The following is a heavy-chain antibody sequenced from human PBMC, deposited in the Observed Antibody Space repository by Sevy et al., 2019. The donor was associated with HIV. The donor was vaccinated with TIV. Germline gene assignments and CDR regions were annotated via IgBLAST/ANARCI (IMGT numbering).Heavy chain of an antibody. V-gene: IGHV3-23*01. D-gene: IGHD2-2*01. CDR3: AKTINSGGGVVPAANYYYYGLDV. CDR2: INGKGRST. Sequence: GGSLKLSCAASVFTFSGYARNWVRQAPGKGLEWVSAINGKGRSTHYADSVEGRFTISRDNSKNTLYLQMNSLRAEDTAVYYCAKTINSGGGVVPAANYYYYGLDVWGQGTTVTVSS. CDR1: VFTFSGYA. J-gene: IGHJ6*02.